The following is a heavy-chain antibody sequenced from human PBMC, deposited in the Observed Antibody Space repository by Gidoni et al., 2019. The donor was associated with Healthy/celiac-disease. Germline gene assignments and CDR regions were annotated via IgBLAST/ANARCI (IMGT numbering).Heavy chain of an antibody. CDR1: GFSLSNARMG. D-gene: IGHD5-12*01. V-gene: IGHV2-26*01. CDR3: ARMEKVRKDKDGYNYFDY. J-gene: IGHJ4*02. Sequence: QVTLKESGPVLVKPTETPTLTCTVSGFSLSNARMGVSWIRQPPGKALEWLEHIFSNDEKSYSTSLKSRLTISKHTSKSQVVLTMTTMDPVDTATYYCARMEKVRKDKDGYNYFDYWGQGTLVTVSS. CDR2: IFSNDEK.